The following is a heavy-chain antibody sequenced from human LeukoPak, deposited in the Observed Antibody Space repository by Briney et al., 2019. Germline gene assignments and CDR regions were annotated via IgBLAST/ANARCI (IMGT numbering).Heavy chain of an antibody. D-gene: IGHD6-13*01. Sequence: RASVKVSCKASGGTFSSYAISWVRQAPGQGLEWMGGIIPIFGTANYAQKFQGRVTITTDESTSTAYMELSSLRSEDTAGYYCARDRSIAAAGTWFDPWGQGTLVTVSS. CDR2: IIPIFGTA. CDR3: ARDRSIAAAGTWFDP. CDR1: GGTFSSYA. V-gene: IGHV1-69*05. J-gene: IGHJ5*02.